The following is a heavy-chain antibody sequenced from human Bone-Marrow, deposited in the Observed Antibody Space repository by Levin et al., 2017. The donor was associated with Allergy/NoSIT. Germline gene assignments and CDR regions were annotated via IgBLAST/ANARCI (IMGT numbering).Heavy chain of an antibody. CDR2: FDPEDNET. CDR1: GYTLSELS. V-gene: IGHV1-24*01. D-gene: IGHD3-3*01. Sequence: GESLKISCKVSGYTLSELSIHWVRQAPGKGLEWMGGFDPEDNETIYAQKFQGRVTMTEDTSTDTAYMELRSLRSEDTAVYYCATGRYNFWSGFDSWGQGNLVTVSS. J-gene: IGHJ4*02. CDR3: ATGRYNFWSGFDS.